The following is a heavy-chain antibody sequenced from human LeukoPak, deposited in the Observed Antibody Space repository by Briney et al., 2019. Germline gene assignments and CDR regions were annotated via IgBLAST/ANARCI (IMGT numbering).Heavy chain of an antibody. CDR1: GYTFTNHW. Sequence: GESLKISCRGSGYTFTNHWIGWVRQMPGKGLEWLAIIHPPDSHTIYTTTFQGRVTVSVDNSIDTAYLQWDSLKASDSAMYYCARRARCGSRHVDYWGQGTLVTVSS. CDR3: ARRARCGSRHVDY. J-gene: IGHJ4*02. CDR2: IHPPDSHT. D-gene: IGHD2-2*01. V-gene: IGHV5-51*01.